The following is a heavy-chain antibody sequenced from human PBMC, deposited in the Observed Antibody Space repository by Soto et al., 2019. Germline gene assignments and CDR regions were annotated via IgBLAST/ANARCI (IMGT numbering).Heavy chain of an antibody. Sequence: SETLSLTCTVSGGSIYRSGYYWCWIRQPPGRGMEWIGNIDYNGVTYSNPSLKSRVTISRDTSKNQFSLKLTSVTAADTALYYCGKVLVGATGHTDSDSWGPGTLVTVSS. V-gene: IGHV4-39*01. CDR1: GGSIYRSGYY. D-gene: IGHD2-15*01. CDR3: GKVLVGATGHTDSDS. CDR2: IDYNGVT. J-gene: IGHJ4*02.